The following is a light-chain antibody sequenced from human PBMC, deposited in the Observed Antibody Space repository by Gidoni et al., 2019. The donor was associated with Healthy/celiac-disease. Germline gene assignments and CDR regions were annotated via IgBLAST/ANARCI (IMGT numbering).Light chain of an antibody. CDR1: QSVNSN. V-gene: IGKV3-15*01. Sequence: EIVMTQSPATLSVSPGESATLSCRASQSVNSNLAWYQQKPGQAPRLLIYGAPTRATGIPARFSGGGSGTEFTLTISSLQSEDFAVYYCQQYNNWPPLTFGGGTKVEIK. J-gene: IGKJ4*01. CDR2: GAP. CDR3: QQYNNWPPLT.